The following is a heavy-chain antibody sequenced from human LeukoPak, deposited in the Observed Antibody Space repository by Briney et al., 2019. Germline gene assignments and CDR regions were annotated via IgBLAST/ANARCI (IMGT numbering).Heavy chain of an antibody. V-gene: IGHV4-61*01. D-gene: IGHD3-9*01. CDR2: LYYSGST. CDR1: GGSVSSGSFY. Sequence: SETLSLTCTVSGGSVSSGSFYWTWIRQPPGKGLEWIGYLYYSGSTNYNPSLKSRVTILLDTSKNQFSLKLSSVTAADTAVYYCARGGDILTGYCFDYWGQGALVTVSS. CDR3: ARGGDILTGYCFDY. J-gene: IGHJ4*02.